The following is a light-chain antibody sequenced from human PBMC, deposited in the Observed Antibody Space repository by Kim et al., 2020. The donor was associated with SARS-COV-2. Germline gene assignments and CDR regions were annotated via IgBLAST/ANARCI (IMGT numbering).Light chain of an antibody. CDR1: KLGDKY. Sequence: SVAPGQPASIPCSGDKLGDKYACWYKQKPGQSPGLVIYQDSKRPSGIPERFSGSNSGNTATLTISGTQAMDEADYYCQAWDSSTAVFGGGTQLTVL. V-gene: IGLV3-1*01. CDR2: QDS. CDR3: QAWDSSTAV. J-gene: IGLJ3*02.